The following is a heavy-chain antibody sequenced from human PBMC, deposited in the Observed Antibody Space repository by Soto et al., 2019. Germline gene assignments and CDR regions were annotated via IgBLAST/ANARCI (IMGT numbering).Heavy chain of an antibody. D-gene: IGHD3-10*01. CDR2: IYYSGST. CDR3: ARVKGYYYGSGSYKRGWIDY. CDR1: GGSISSGDYY. V-gene: IGHV4-30-4*01. Sequence: QVQLQESGPGLVKPSQTLSLTCTVSGGSISSGDYYWSWIRQPPGKGLEWIGYIYYSGSTYYNPSSKSRVTISVDTSKNQFSLKLSSVTAADTAVYYCARVKGYYYGSGSYKRGWIDYWGQGTLVTVSS. J-gene: IGHJ4*02.